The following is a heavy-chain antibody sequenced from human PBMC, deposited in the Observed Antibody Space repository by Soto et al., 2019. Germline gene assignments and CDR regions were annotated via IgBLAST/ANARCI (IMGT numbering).Heavy chain of an antibody. J-gene: IGHJ4*02. CDR2: IDPSDSQT. CDR3: TTDQDGDYSDY. V-gene: IGHV5-10-1*01. CDR1: GYSFAGYW. D-gene: IGHD4-17*01. Sequence: GESLKISCKGSGYSFAGYWITWVRQMPGKGLEWMGRIDPSDSQTYYSPSFRGHVTISAAKSITTVFLQWSSLRASDTAMYYCTTDQDGDYSDYWGQGTLVTVSS.